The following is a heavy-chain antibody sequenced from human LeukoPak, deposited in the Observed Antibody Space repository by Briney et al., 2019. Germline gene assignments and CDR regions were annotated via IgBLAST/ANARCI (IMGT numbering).Heavy chain of an antibody. CDR3: ARGVVTAIPGADAFDI. CDR2: IYYSGST. V-gene: IGHV4-59*12. D-gene: IGHD2-21*02. Sequence: SSETLSLTCTVSGGSISNNYWNWIRQPPGKGLEWIGYIYYSGSTNYNPSLKSRVTISVDTSKNQVSLKLSSVTAADTAVYYCARGVVTAIPGADAFDIWGQGTMVTVSS. CDR1: GGSISNNY. J-gene: IGHJ3*02.